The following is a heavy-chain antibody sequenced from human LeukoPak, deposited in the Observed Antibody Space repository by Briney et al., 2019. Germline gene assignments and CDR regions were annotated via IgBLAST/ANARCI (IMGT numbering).Heavy chain of an antibody. CDR3: ARDRSVVVTDSADH. D-gene: IGHD2-21*02. J-gene: IGHJ4*02. Sequence: ASVTVSCKASGYTFTTYYIHWVRQAPGQGLEWMGLINPGGGSTIYAQKFQGRVTMTRDMSTSTVYMELSSLRSEDTAVYYCARDRSVVVTDSADHWGQGTLVTVSS. CDR1: GYTFTTYY. V-gene: IGHV1-46*01. CDR2: INPGGGST.